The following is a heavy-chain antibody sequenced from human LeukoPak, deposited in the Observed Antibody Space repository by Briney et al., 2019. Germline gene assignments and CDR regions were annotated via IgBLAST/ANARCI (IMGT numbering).Heavy chain of an antibody. CDR3: ARSDHSHFVNWFDS. D-gene: IGHD2-21*01. CDR2: VSNGGST. CDR1: GGSVSTSTHY. J-gene: IGHJ5*01. Sequence: SETLSLTCTASGGSVSTSTHYWGWIRHPPGKGLEWIVSVSNGGSTSYNPSLTSRISISVDTSKNQFSLKLNSVTAADTALYYCARSDHSHFVNWFDSWGQGILVAVSS. V-gene: IGHV4-39*01.